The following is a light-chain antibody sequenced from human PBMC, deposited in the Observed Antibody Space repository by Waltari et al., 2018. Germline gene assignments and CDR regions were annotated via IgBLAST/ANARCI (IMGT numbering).Light chain of an antibody. J-gene: IGKJ2*02. Sequence: DIQMTQSPSSLSASVGDRVTITCQASQDISNYLNWYQQKPGKAPKLLIYDASNLETGVPSRFSGIGSGTDFTFTISSLQPEDIATYYCQQYDNLPCTFGQGTKLEI. CDR2: DAS. CDR3: QQYDNLPCT. V-gene: IGKV1-33*01. CDR1: QDISNY.